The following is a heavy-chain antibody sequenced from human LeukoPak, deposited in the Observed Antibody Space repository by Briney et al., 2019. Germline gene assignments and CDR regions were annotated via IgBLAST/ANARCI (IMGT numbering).Heavy chain of an antibody. J-gene: IGHJ5*02. CDR3: AKDRGHYSDSTGYYHNWFDP. CDR2: IYYTGST. Sequence: SETLSLTCTVSGGSISSYYWSWIRQPPGKGLEWIGYIYYTGSTNYNPSLKSRVTISADMSENQFSLKLTSVTAADTAVYYCAKDRGHYSDSTGYYHNWFDPWGQGTLVTVSS. CDR1: GGSISSYY. V-gene: IGHV4-59*01. D-gene: IGHD3-22*01.